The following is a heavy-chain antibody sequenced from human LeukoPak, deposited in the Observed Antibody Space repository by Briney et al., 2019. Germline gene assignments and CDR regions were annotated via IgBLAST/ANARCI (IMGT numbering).Heavy chain of an antibody. CDR3: AKQMMERQQYYYMDV. V-gene: IGHV3-30*02. CDR2: IRYDESAT. CDR1: GLIFSTCG. Sequence: GGSLRLSCVASGLIFSTCGMHWVRQAPGKGLEWLTHIRYDESATYYADSVKGRFTISRENSKNTRYLQMNSLTGEATAVYYCAKQMMERQQYYYMDVWGKGTSVTVSS. D-gene: IGHD6-13*01. J-gene: IGHJ6*03.